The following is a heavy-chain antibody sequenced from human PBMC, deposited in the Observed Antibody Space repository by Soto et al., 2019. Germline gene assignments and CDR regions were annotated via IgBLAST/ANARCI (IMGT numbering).Heavy chain of an antibody. D-gene: IGHD4-17*01. CDR2: IYYSGST. Sequence: SETLSLTCTVSGGSISSGGDYWSWIRQHPGKGLEWIGYIYYSGSTYYNPSLKSRVTISVDTSKNQFSLKLSSVTAADTAVYYCARGDGYGDYYWFDPWGQGTLVTVSS. CDR3: ARGDGYGDYYWFDP. V-gene: IGHV4-31*03. CDR1: GGSISSGGDY. J-gene: IGHJ5*02.